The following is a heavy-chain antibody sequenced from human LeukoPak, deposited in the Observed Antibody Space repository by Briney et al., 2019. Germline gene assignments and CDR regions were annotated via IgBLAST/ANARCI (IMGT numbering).Heavy chain of an antibody. J-gene: IGHJ4*02. CDR2: INSDGRST. CDR1: GFTFSSYA. Sequence: GGSLRLSCAASGFTFSSYAMSWVRQAPGKGLEWVSRINSDGRSTNYADSVKGRFSISRDNAENTLYLQMNSLRVEDTAVYYCVRGADTGYSSDSWGQGTLVTVSS. CDR3: VRGADTGYSSDS. D-gene: IGHD3-9*01. V-gene: IGHV3-74*01.